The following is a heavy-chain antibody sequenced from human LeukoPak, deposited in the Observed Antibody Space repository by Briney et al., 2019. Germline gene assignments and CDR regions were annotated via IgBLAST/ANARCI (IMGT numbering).Heavy chain of an antibody. CDR2: IYTSGST. Sequence: SETLSLTCTVSGGSISSYYWSWIRQPAGKGLEWIGRIYTSGSTNYNPSLKSRVTMSVDTSKNQFSLKLSSVTAADTAVYYCARGEYYGSGNYCYYYMDVWSKGTTVTVSS. V-gene: IGHV4-4*07. J-gene: IGHJ6*03. CDR1: GGSISSYY. CDR3: ARGEYYGSGNYCYYYMDV. D-gene: IGHD3-10*01.